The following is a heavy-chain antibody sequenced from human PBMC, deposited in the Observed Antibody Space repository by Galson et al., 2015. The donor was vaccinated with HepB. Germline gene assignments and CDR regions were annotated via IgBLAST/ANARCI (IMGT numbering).Heavy chain of an antibody. J-gene: IGHJ4*02. CDR1: GFTFSSYS. V-gene: IGHV3-21*01. CDR3: ARDRVIGAVAGPPGN. CDR2: ISSSSSYI. D-gene: IGHD6-19*01. Sequence: SLRLSCAASGFTFSSYSMNWVRQAPGKGLEWVSSISSSSSYIYYADSVKGRFTISRDNAKNSLYLQMNSLRAEDTAVYYCARDRVIGAVAGPPGNWGQGTLVTVSS.